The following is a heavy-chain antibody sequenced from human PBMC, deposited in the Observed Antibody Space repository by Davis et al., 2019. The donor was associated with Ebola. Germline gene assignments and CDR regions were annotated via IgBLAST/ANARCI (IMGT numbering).Heavy chain of an antibody. J-gene: IGHJ4*02. V-gene: IGHV4-59*01. CDR2: IHYSGSI. CDR3: ARQRRDGYSDFDY. CDR1: GASISGYY. Sequence: SETLSLTCAVSGASISGYYWSWIRQSPEKGLEWIGCIHYSGSIHYNPSLESRITISGDTSKNQFSLKLTSVTAADTAVYYCARQRRDGYSDFDYWGLGTLVTVSS. D-gene: IGHD5-24*01.